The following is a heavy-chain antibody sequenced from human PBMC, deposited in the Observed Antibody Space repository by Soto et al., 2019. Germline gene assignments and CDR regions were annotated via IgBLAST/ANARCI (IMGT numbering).Heavy chain of an antibody. CDR1: GFTFSSYG. D-gene: IGHD2-15*01. CDR2: ISYDGSNK. Sequence: GGSLRLSCAASGFTFSSYGMHWVRQAPGKGLEWVAVISYDGSNKYYADSVKGRFTISRDNSKNTLYLQMNSLRAEDTAVYYCAKVRREGGYCSGGSCYGEAYYYYGMDVWGQGTTVTVSS. V-gene: IGHV3-30*18. J-gene: IGHJ6*02. CDR3: AKVRREGGYCSGGSCYGEAYYYYGMDV.